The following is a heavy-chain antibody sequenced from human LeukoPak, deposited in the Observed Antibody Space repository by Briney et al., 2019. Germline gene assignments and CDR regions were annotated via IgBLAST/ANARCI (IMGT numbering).Heavy chain of an antibody. D-gene: IGHD3-16*02. J-gene: IGHJ5*02. Sequence: SETLSLTCTVSGGSISSSSYYWGWIRQPPGKGLEWIGNIYYSGSTYYNPSLESRVTMSLDTSKNQFSLKLSSVTAADTAVYYCARYENGYVWGSFRAWGQGTLVTVSS. V-gene: IGHV4-39*07. CDR3: ARYENGYVWGSFRA. CDR2: IYYSGST. CDR1: GGSISSSSYY.